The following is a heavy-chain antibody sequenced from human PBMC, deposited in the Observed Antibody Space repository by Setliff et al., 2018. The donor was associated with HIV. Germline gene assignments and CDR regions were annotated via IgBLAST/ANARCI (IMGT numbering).Heavy chain of an antibody. V-gene: IGHV4-4*08. D-gene: IGHD3-10*01. CDR1: GGSISSYY. CDR3: ARESYGSGTYDY. J-gene: IGHJ4*02. CDR2: IYTSGST. Sequence: PSETLSLTCTVSGGSISSYYWSWIRQPPGKALEWIGYIYTSGSTNYNPSLKSRVTISIDTSKKQFSSRLTSVTAADSAVYYCARESYGSGTYDYWGQGTLVTVSS.